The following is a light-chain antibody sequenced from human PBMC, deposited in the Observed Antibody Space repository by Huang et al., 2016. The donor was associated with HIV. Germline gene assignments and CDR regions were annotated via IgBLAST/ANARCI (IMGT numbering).Light chain of an antibody. CDR1: KSVYSRD. CDR2: GAS. Sequence: EIVLTQSPGTLSLSPGARATLSCRARKSVYSRDLAWYQHKPGQAPRLLIYGASNRATGIPDRFSGSGAGTDFTLTISRLEPEDFAVYYCQQYGNSPLTFGGGTKVEIK. J-gene: IGKJ4*01. V-gene: IGKV3-20*01. CDR3: QQYGNSPLT.